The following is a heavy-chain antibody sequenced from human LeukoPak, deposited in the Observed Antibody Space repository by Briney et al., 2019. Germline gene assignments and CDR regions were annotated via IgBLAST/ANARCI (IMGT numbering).Heavy chain of an antibody. CDR3: ARRISGSSNFDY. J-gene: IGHJ4*02. Sequence: SGTLSLTCTVSGGSISSYHWSWIRQPPGKGLEWIGYIYYSGSTSYNPSLKSRVTISVDTSKNQFSLKLSSVTAADTAVYYCARRISGSSNFDYWGQGTLVTVSS. CDR2: IYYSGST. V-gene: IGHV4-59*08. D-gene: IGHD1-26*01. CDR1: GGSISSYH.